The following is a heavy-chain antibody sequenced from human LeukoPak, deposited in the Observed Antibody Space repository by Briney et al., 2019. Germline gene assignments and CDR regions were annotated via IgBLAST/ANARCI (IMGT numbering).Heavy chain of an antibody. J-gene: IGHJ4*02. CDR2: ISYDGSNK. Sequence: GGSLRLSCAASEFTFSSYAMSWVRQAPGKGLEWVAVISYDGSNKYYADSVKGRFTISRDNSKNTLYLQMNSLRAEDTAVYYCAKDFRVYCSSTSCYGSLDYWGQGTLVTVSS. D-gene: IGHD2-2*01. CDR3: AKDFRVYCSSTSCYGSLDY. V-gene: IGHV3-30*18. CDR1: EFTFSSYA.